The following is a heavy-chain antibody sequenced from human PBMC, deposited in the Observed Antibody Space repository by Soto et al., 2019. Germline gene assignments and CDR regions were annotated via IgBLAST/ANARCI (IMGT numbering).Heavy chain of an antibody. CDR2: INPSGST. V-gene: IGHV4-34*01. D-gene: IGHD3-10*01. Sequence: SETLSLTCAVYVGSFSGYYWSWIRQPPGKGLEWIGDINPSGSTNYNPSLKSRVTMSVDTSKNQFSLKLSSVTAADTAVYYCARVMWFGELYYGMDVWGQGTTVTVSS. CDR1: VGSFSGYY. J-gene: IGHJ6*02. CDR3: ARVMWFGELYYGMDV.